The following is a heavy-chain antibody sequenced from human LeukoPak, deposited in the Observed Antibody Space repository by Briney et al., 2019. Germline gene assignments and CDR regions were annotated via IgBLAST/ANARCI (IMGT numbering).Heavy chain of an antibody. V-gene: IGHV4-34*01. J-gene: IGHJ5*02. CDR3: ARARFWSGYYTPNWFDP. CDR2: INHSGST. Sequence: SSETLSLTCAVYGGSFGGYYWSWIRQPPGKGLEWIGEINHSGSTNYNPSLKSRVTISVDTSKNQFSLKLSSVTAADTAVYYCARARFWSGYYTPNWFDPWGQGTLVTVSS. CDR1: GGSFGGYY. D-gene: IGHD3-3*01.